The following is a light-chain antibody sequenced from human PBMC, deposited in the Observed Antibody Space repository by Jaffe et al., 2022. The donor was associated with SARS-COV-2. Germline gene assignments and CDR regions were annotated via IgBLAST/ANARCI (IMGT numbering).Light chain of an antibody. J-gene: IGLJ2*01. CDR1: AMSGAY. CDR3: SSYALDENAIPV. Sequence: SHDLTQPPSVSVSPGQTAKITCSGDAMSGAYVSWYQHKSGQAPLTIIEKSKERPAGITEKFSASKSGTLATLTITAAQVEDEADYFCSSYALDENAIPVFGGGTKLTV. V-gene: IGLV3-10*01. CDR2: EKS.